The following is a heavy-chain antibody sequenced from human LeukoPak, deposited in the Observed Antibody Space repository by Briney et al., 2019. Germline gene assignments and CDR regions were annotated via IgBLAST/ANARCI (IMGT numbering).Heavy chain of an antibody. CDR3: ARTDIVVVPAAMYYFDY. CDR2: ISSSSSYI. D-gene: IGHD2-2*01. Sequence: GGSLRLSCAASGFTFSSYSMNWVRQAPGKGLEWVSSISSSSSYIYYADSVKGRFTISRDNAKNSLYLQMNSLRAEDTAVYYCARTDIVVVPAAMYYFDYWGQGTLVTASS. J-gene: IGHJ4*02. CDR1: GFTFSSYS. V-gene: IGHV3-21*01.